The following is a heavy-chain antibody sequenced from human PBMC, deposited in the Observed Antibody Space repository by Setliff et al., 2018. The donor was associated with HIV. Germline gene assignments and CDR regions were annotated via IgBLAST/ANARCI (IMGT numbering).Heavy chain of an antibody. Sequence: SETLSLTCAVYGGSFSGHYWSWIRQTPGKGLEWIGDISHSGSTNYNPSLKSRVTISVDTSKNQFSPRLTSVTAADTAVYFCARGSRSPLVNKFRVTPAFDYWGQGTLVTVSS. D-gene: IGHD2-21*02. V-gene: IGHV4-34*01. J-gene: IGHJ4*01. CDR2: ISHSGST. CDR1: GGSFSGHY. CDR3: ARGSRSPLVNKFRVTPAFDY.